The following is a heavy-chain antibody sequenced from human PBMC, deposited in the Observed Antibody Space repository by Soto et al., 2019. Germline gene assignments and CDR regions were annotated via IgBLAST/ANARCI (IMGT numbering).Heavy chain of an antibody. V-gene: IGHV4-34*01. J-gene: IGHJ6*02. CDR1: GGSFSGYY. CDR3: ARFTMVRGVHYYYYGMDV. CDR2: INHSGST. Sequence: SETLSLTCAVYGGSFSGYYWSWIRQPPGKGLEWIGEINHSGSTNYNPSLKSRVTISVDTSKNQFSLKLSSVTAADTAVYYCARFTMVRGVHYYYYGMDVWGQGTTVTVSS. D-gene: IGHD3-10*01.